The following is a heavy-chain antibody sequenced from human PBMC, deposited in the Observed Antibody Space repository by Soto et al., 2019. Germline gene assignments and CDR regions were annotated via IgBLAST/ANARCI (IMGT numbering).Heavy chain of an antibody. Sequence: PGGSLRLSCAAPGFTFSSYAMHWVRQAPGKGLEWVAVISYDGSNKYYADSVKGRFTISRDNSKNTLYLQMNSLRAEDTAVYYCARESSTSTQDIVLVPAAPLFDYWGQGTLVTVSS. CDR3: ARESSTSTQDIVLVPAAPLFDY. CDR2: ISYDGSNK. CDR1: GFTFSSYA. V-gene: IGHV3-30-3*01. J-gene: IGHJ4*02. D-gene: IGHD2-2*01.